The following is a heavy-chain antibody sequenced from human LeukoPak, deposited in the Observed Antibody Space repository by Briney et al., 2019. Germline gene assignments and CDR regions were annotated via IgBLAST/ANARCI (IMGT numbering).Heavy chain of an antibody. CDR3: ARKPIINNAWYYFDC. Sequence: SETLSLTCTVPGGSVGSGSYYWSWIRQSPGQGLEWIGNVYYSGSAYYNPSLKSRVTMSLDTSKNQFSLKLSSVTAADTAVYYCARKPIINNAWYYFDCWGQGIMVAVSS. CDR2: VYYSGSA. V-gene: IGHV4-39*07. CDR1: GGSVGSGSYY. D-gene: IGHD1/OR15-1a*01. J-gene: IGHJ4*02.